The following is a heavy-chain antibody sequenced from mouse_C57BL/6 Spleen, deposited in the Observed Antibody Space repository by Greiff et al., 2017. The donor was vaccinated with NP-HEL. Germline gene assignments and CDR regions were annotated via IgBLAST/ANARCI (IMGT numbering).Heavy chain of an antibody. CDR1: GYSFTGYY. V-gene: IGHV1-42*01. D-gene: IGHD2-1*01. Sequence: EVQLQQSGPELVKPGASVKISCKASGYSFTGYYMNWVKQSPEKSLEWIGEINPSTGGTTYNQKFKAKATLTVDKSSSTAYMQLKSLTSEDSAVYYCASVVYYGNYYYAMDYWGQGTSVTVSS. J-gene: IGHJ4*01. CDR3: ASVVYYGNYYYAMDY. CDR2: INPSTGGT.